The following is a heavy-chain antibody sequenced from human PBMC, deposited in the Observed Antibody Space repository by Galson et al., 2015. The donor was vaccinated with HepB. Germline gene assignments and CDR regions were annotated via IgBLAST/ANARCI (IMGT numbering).Heavy chain of an antibody. V-gene: IGHV5-51*03. J-gene: IGHJ3*02. CDR3: ASQGGQWLVMRAFDI. CDR1: GYSFTSYW. Sequence: QSGAEAKKPGESLKISCKGSGYSFTSYWIGWVRQMPGKGLEWMGIIYPGDSDTRYSPSFQGQVTISADKSISTAYLQWSSLKASDTAMYCCASQGGQWLVMRAFDIWGQGTMFTVSS. D-gene: IGHD6-19*01. CDR2: IYPGDSDT.